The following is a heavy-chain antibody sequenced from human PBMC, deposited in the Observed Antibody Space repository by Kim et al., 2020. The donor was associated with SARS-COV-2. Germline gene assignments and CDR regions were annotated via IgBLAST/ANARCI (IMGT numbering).Heavy chain of an antibody. CDR3: ARGLEGVWGSYRYDAFDI. CDR2: IIPILGIA. CDR1: GGTFSSYT. D-gene: IGHD3-16*02. J-gene: IGHJ3*02. Sequence: SVKVSCKASGGTFSSYTISWVRQAPGQGLEWMGRIIPILGIANYAQKFQGRVTITADKSTSTAYMELSSLRSEDTAVYYCARGLEGVWGSYRYDAFDIWGQGTMVTVSS. V-gene: IGHV1-69*02.